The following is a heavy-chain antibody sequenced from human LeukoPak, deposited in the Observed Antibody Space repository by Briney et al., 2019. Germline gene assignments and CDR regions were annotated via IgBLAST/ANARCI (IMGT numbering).Heavy chain of an antibody. D-gene: IGHD3-10*01. Sequence: GGSLRLSCAASGFTFSSYSMNWVRQAPGKGLEWVSYISSSSSTIYYADSVKGRFTISRDNAKNSLYLQMNSLRAEDTAVYYCAREGLLWFGELFAFDIWGQGTMVTVSS. CDR2: ISSSSSTI. CDR3: AREGLLWFGELFAFDI. CDR1: GFTFSSYS. V-gene: IGHV3-48*01. J-gene: IGHJ3*02.